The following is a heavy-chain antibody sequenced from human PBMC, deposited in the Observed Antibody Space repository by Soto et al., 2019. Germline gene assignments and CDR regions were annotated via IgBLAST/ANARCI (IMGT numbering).Heavy chain of an antibody. CDR2: ISSDGNNK. CDR1: GFILSAYA. CDR3: ASGIVSFVAFDI. V-gene: IGHV3-30-3*01. J-gene: IGHJ3*02. D-gene: IGHD1-26*01. Sequence: QVQLVESGGGVVQPGRSLRLSCAASGFILSAYAIHWVRQAPGKGLEWVAVISSDGNNKYYADPVKGRFTISRDNSKNACDLQMHSLRADDTAVYYCASGIVSFVAFDIWGQGTMVTLSS.